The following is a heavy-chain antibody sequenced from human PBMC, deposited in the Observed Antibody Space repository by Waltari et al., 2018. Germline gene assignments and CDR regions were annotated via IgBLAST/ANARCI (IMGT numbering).Heavy chain of an antibody. J-gene: IGHJ6*02. V-gene: IGHV3-30*01. CDR1: GFTFSSYA. CDR3: ARDLRYYDSSGYFTYGMDV. D-gene: IGHD3-22*01. Sequence: QVQLVESGGGVVQPGRSLRLSCAASGFTFSSYAMHWVRQAPGKGLEWVAVISYDGSNKYYADSVKGRFTISRDNSKNTLYLQMNSLRAEDTAVYYCARDLRYYDSSGYFTYGMDVWVQGTTVTVSS. CDR2: ISYDGSNK.